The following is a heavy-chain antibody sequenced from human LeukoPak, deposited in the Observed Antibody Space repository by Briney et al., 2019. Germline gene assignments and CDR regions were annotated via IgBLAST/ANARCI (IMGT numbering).Heavy chain of an antibody. Sequence: PSRTLSLTCTVSGGSISSGGYYWSWIRQHPGKGLEWIGYIYYSGSTYYNPSLKSRVTISVDTSKNQFSLKLSSVTAADTAVYYCARVGDDSSGYYYRTTHYYYYGMDVWGQGTTVTVSS. V-gene: IGHV4-31*03. J-gene: IGHJ6*02. CDR1: GGSISSGGYY. CDR2: IYYSGST. CDR3: ARVGDDSSGYYYRTTHYYYYGMDV. D-gene: IGHD3-22*01.